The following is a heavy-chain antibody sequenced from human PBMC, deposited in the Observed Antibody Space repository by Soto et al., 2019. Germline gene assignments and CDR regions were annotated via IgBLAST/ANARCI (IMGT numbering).Heavy chain of an antibody. CDR2: IYYSGST. CDR1: GGSVSSGSYY. V-gene: IGHV4-61*01. Sequence: SETLSLTCTVSGGSVSSGSYYWSWIRQPPGKGLEWIGYIYYSGSTNYNPSLKSRVTISVDTSKNQFSLKLSSVTAADTAVYYCARVFYYDSSGYYYVKWYFDLWGRGTLVTV. CDR3: ARVFYYDSSGYYYVKWYFDL. D-gene: IGHD3-22*01. J-gene: IGHJ2*01.